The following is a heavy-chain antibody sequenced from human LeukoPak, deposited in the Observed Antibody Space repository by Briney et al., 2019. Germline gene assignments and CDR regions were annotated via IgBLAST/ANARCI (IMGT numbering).Heavy chain of an antibody. CDR2: INPDGSVF. CDR3: ARDTTYGAADI. D-gene: IGHD4-17*01. Sequence: GGSLRLSCEVSGFIFSTSWMYWVRQAPGKGLEWVADINPDGSVFYYVDSVKGRFTISRDNARNTLYLQMNSLRDEDTAMYYCARDTTYGAADICGQGTVVTVTS. CDR1: GFIFSTSW. J-gene: IGHJ3*02. V-gene: IGHV3-7*05.